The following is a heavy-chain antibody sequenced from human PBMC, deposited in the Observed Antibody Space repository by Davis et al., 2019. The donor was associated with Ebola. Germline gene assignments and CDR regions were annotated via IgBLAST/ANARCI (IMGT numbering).Heavy chain of an antibody. CDR3: AKSGLSFGVVKYHYGMDV. Sequence: GESLKISCAASGFTFSSHWMHWVRQAPGKGLVWVSRIPSDGIRTTYADSVKGRFTISRDNSKKTLYLQMNSLRAEDTAVYYCAKSGLSFGVVKYHYGMDVWGKGTTVTVSS. J-gene: IGHJ6*04. CDR2: IPSDGIRT. CDR1: GFTFSSHW. V-gene: IGHV3-74*01. D-gene: IGHD3-3*01.